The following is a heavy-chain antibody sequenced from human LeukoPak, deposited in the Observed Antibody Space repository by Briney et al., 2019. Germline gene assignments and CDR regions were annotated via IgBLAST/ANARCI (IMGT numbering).Heavy chain of an antibody. V-gene: IGHV3-48*03. D-gene: IGHD6-19*01. CDR3: AKDMGIAVAGTIDY. J-gene: IGHJ4*02. CDR2: ISSSGSTI. Sequence: SGGSLRLSCAASGFTFSSYEMNWVRQAPGKGLEWVSYISSSGSTIYYADSVKGRFTISRDNTKNSLYLQMNSLRTEDTALFYCAKDMGIAVAGTIDYWGQGTLVTVSS. CDR1: GFTFSSYE.